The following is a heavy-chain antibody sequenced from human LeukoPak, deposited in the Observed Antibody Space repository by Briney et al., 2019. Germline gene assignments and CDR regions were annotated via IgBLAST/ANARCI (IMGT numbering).Heavy chain of an antibody. CDR1: GYTFTGYY. V-gene: IGHV1-2*02. CDR3: ARSAGYSPSDIDY. D-gene: IGHD6-13*01. J-gene: IGHJ4*02. CDR2: INPNSGGT. Sequence: ASVKVSCKASGYTFTGYYMHLVRQAPGQGLEWMGWINPNSGGTNSAQKFQGRVTVTRDTSVGTAYMELSRLTSDDTAVYYCARSAGYSPSDIDYWGQGTLVTVSS.